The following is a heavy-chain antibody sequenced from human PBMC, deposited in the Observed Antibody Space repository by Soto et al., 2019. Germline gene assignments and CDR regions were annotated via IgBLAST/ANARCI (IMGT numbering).Heavy chain of an antibody. CDR2: INHSGST. Sequence: PSETLSLTCAVYGGSFSGYYWSWIRQPPGKGLEWIGEINHSGSTNYNPSLKSRVTISVDTSKNQFSLKLSSVTAADTAVYYCARGVDIVATVAAYWFDPWGQGTLVTVSS. V-gene: IGHV4-34*01. CDR1: GGSFSGYY. J-gene: IGHJ5*02. CDR3: ARGVDIVATVAAYWFDP. D-gene: IGHD5-12*01.